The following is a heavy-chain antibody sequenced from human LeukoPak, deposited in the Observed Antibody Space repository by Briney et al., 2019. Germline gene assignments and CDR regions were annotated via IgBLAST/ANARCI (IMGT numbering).Heavy chain of an antibody. CDR2: INPNSGGT. V-gene: IGHV1-2*02. CDR1: GYTFTGYY. Sequence: EASVKVSCKASGYTFTGYYMHWVRQAPAQGLEWMGWINPNSGGTNYAQKFQGRVTMTRDTSISTAYMELSRLRSDDTAVYYCARAGGDPYDYSNWFDPWGQGTLVTVSS. CDR3: ARAGGDPYDYSNWFDP. D-gene: IGHD4-11*01. J-gene: IGHJ5*02.